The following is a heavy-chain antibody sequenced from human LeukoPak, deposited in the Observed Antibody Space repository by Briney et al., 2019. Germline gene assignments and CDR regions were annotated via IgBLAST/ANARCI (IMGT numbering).Heavy chain of an antibody. CDR2: IYYSGST. D-gene: IGHD1-1*01. CDR3: ATGLGLERRGPAIAFDI. J-gene: IGHJ3*02. V-gene: IGHV4-59*08. CDR1: GGSISSYY. Sequence: SETLSLTCTVSGGSISSYYWSWIRQPPGKGLEWIGYIYYSGSTNYNPSLKSRVTISVDTSKNQFSLKLSSVTAADTAVYSCATGLGLERRGPAIAFDIWGQGTMVTVSS.